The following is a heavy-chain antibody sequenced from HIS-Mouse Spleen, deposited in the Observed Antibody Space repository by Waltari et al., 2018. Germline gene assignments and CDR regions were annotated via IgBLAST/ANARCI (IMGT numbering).Heavy chain of an antibody. CDR3: AREIPYSSSWYDWYFDL. D-gene: IGHD6-13*01. CDR1: GRAIRISCYY. Sequence: QLQLQESCPGLVKPSETLSLTCTVSGRAIRISCYYWGWIRQPPGKGLEWIGSIYYSGSNYYNPSLKSRVTISVDTSKNQFSLKLSSVTAADTAVYYCAREIPYSSSWYDWYFDLWGRGTLVTVSS. J-gene: IGHJ2*01. V-gene: IGHV4-39*07. CDR2: IYYSGSN.